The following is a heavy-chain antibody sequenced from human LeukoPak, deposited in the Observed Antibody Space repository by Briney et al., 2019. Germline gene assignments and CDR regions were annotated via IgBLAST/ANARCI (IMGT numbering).Heavy chain of an antibody. J-gene: IGHJ4*02. CDR2: IKSKNNGGTT. D-gene: IGHD3-10*01. CDR3: TTGSTSDYGSGSYTTIDY. Sequence: PGGSLRLSCAASGFTFYNYAMSWVRQAPGKGLEWVGRIKSKNNGGTTDYAAPVTGRFTISRDDSRNTLYLQMNSLKTEDTGVYYCTTGSTSDYGSGSYTTIDYWGQGTLVTVSS. V-gene: IGHV3-15*01. CDR1: GFTFYNYA.